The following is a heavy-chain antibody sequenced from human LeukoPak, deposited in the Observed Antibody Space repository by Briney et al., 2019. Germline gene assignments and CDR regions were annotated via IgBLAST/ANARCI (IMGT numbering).Heavy chain of an antibody. V-gene: IGHV3-23*01. J-gene: IGHJ4*02. CDR2: ISGSGAGT. CDR1: GFTFSSYA. Sequence: GGSLRLSCAASGFTFSSYAMSWVRQAPGKGLEWVSAISGSGAGTFYADSVKGRFTISRDNSKNTLYLQMNSLRAEDTAVYYCAKALGGSSGYSTNFDYWGQGTLVTVSS. CDR3: AKALGGSSGYSTNFDY. D-gene: IGHD3-22*01.